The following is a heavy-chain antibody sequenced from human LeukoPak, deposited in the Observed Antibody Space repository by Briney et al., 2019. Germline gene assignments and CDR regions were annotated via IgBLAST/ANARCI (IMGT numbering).Heavy chain of an antibody. V-gene: IGHV3-53*01. D-gene: IGHD6-19*01. Sequence: GGSLRLSCAASGFTVSSNYMSWVRQAPGKGLEWVSVIYSGGSTYYADSVKGRFTISRDNSKNTLYLQMNSLRAEDTAVYYCARGGSSGWPFFDYWGQGTLVTVSS. CDR3: ARGGSSGWPFFDY. CDR2: IYSGGST. CDR1: GFTVSSNY. J-gene: IGHJ4*02.